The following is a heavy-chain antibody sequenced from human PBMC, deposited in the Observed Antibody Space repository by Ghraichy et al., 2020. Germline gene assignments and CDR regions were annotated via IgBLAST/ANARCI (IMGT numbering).Heavy chain of an antibody. J-gene: IGHJ4*02. V-gene: IGHV3-23*01. Sequence: GGSLRLSCAASGFTFSSYAMSWVRQAPGKGLEWVSAISGSGGSTYYADSVKGRFTISRDNSKNTLYLQMNSLRAEDTAVYYCAKDREYYYDSSGYYYYWGQGTLVTVSS. CDR3: AKDREYYYDSSGYYYY. D-gene: IGHD3-22*01. CDR2: ISGSGGST. CDR1: GFTFSSYA.